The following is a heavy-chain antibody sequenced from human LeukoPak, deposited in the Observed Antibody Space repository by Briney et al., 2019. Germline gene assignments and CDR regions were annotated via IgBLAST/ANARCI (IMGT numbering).Heavy chain of an antibody. CDR1: GFTFSSYA. D-gene: IGHD6-19*01. J-gene: IGHJ4*02. Sequence: GRSLRLSCAASGFTFSSYAMHWVRQAPGKGLEWVAVISYDGSNKYYADSVKGRFTISRDNSKNTLYLQMNSLRAEDTAVYYCARGYSSGWEPYYFDYWGQGTLVTVSS. V-gene: IGHV3-30-3*01. CDR3: ARGYSSGWEPYYFDY. CDR2: ISYDGSNK.